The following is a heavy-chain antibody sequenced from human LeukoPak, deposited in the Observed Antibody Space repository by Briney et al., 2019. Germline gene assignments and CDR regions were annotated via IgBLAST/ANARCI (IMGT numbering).Heavy chain of an antibody. CDR3: ARHITECTSCPPYYFDY. CDR2: IYYSGST. CDR1: GGSISSSSYY. V-gene: IGHV4-39*01. Sequence: SETLSLTCTVSGGSISSSSYYWGWIRQPPGKGLEWIGSIYYSGSTYYNPSLKSRVTISVDTSKNQFSLKLSSVTAADTAVYYCARHITECTSCPPYYFDYWGQGTLVTVSS. J-gene: IGHJ4*02. D-gene: IGHD2-2*01.